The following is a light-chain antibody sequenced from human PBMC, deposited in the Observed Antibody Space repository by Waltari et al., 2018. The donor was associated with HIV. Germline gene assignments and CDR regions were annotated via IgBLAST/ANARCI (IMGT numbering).Light chain of an antibody. CDR2: EVS. CDR3: SSYAGSNTDVV. V-gene: IGLV2-8*01. J-gene: IGLJ2*01. CDR1: SSDVGGYNY. Sequence: QSALTQPPSASGSPGQSVTISCTGTSSDVGGYNYVSWYQQHPGKAPKLMIYEVSKRPAGVPDRVSGSKSGNTASLTVSGLQAEDEADYYCSSYAGSNTDVVFGGGTKLTVL.